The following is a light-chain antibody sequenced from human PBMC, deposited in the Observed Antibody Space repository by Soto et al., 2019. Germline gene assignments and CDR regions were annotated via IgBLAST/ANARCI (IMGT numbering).Light chain of an antibody. CDR3: QQYESYSPWT. Sequence: DIQMTQSPSTLSASVGDRFTITCRASQSISSWLAWYQQKPGKAPKLXXXDASTLQSGVPSRYSGIGSGTEFTLTISNLQTDDFATYYCQQYESYSPWTFGQGTKVDIK. CDR1: QSISSW. J-gene: IGKJ1*01. CDR2: DAS. V-gene: IGKV1-5*01.